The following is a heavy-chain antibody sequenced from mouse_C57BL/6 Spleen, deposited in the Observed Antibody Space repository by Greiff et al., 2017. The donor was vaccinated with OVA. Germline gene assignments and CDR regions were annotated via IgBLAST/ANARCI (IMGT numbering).Heavy chain of an antibody. CDR3: ARLEVTTLFDY. Sequence: QVQLQQPGAELVKPGASVKLSCKASGYTFTSYWMHWVKQRPGQGLEWIGMIHPNSGSTNYNEKFKSKATLTVDKSSSTAYMQLSSLTSEDSAVYYCARLEVTTLFDYWGQGTTLTVSS. V-gene: IGHV1-64*01. CDR1: GYTFTSYW. J-gene: IGHJ2*01. D-gene: IGHD2-5*01. CDR2: IHPNSGST.